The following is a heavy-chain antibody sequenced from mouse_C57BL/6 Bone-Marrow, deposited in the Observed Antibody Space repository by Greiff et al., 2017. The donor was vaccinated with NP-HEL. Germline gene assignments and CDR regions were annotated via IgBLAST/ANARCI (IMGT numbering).Heavy chain of an antibody. J-gene: IGHJ4*01. CDR2: IHPNSGST. CDR1: GYTFTSYW. D-gene: IGHD1-2*01. CDR3: ARHYYAWDYAMDY. V-gene: IGHV1-64*01. Sequence: QVQLQQPGAELVKPGASVKLSCKASGYTFTSYWMHWVKQRPGQGLEWIGMIHPNSGSTNYNEKFKSKATLTVDKSSSTAYMQLSSLTSEDSAVYYCARHYYAWDYAMDYWGQGTSVTVSS.